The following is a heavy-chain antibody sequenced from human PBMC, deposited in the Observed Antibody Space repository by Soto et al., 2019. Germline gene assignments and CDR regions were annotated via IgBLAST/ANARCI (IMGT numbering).Heavy chain of an antibody. V-gene: IGHV3-49*03. Sequence: GGSLRLSCTASGFTFGDYTLSWFRQAPGKGLEWVGFVRNKASGATTNYAASVKGRFTISRDDSESIAYLQMNSLKTEDAAVYYCTGNPTVLGELSFWGQGTLVTVSS. CDR1: GFTFGDYT. CDR2: VRNKASGATT. J-gene: IGHJ4*02. CDR3: TGNPTVLGELSF. D-gene: IGHD3-16*02.